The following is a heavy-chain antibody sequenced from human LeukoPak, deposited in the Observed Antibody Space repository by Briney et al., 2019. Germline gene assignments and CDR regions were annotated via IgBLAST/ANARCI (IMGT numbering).Heavy chain of an antibody. D-gene: IGHD3-22*01. J-gene: IGHJ4*02. CDR2: ISGSGGFT. Sequence: PGGSLRLSCAASGFTFSRHAMSWVRQAPGKGLEWVSGISGSGGFTYYADSVKGRFTISRDNSKNTLYLQMNSLRAEDTAVYYCATAYYHDSRGYDPLDYWGQGTLATVSS. CDR1: GFTFSRHA. V-gene: IGHV3-23*01. CDR3: ATAYYHDSRGYDPLDY.